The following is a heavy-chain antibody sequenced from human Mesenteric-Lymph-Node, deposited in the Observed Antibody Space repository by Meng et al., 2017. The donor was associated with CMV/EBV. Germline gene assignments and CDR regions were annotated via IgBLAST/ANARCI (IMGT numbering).Heavy chain of an antibody. D-gene: IGHD3-3*01. Sequence: GSLRLSCIVSGGSLSGYYWSWIRQPPGKGLEWIASVYYSGSTNYNPFLKSRVSMSVDTSKNEFSLQLRSVTAADTAVYYCARGSFVNDYRRGLSGWFDPWGQGALVTVSS. CDR3: ARGSFVNDYRRGLSGWFDP. J-gene: IGHJ5*02. V-gene: IGHV4-59*01. CDR1: GGSLSGYY. CDR2: VYYSGST.